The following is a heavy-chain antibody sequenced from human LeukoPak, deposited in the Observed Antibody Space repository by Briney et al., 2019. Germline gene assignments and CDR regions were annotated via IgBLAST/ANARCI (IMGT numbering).Heavy chain of an antibody. CDR2: IKEDGSEK. Sequence: PGGSLRLSCAASGFPFSTSWMNWVRQAPGKGLEWVANIKEDGSEKHYVDSVKGRFTISRDTSKNTLFLQMNNLRAEDTALYYCAKDRLATTTVPYYFDYWGQGTLVAVSS. J-gene: IGHJ4*02. CDR3: AKDRLATTTVPYYFDY. CDR1: GFPFSTSW. V-gene: IGHV3-7*03. D-gene: IGHD4-17*01.